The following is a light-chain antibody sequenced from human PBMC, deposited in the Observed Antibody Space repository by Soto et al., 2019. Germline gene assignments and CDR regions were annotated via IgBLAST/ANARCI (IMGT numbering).Light chain of an antibody. CDR3: SSYVSSSTPFYV. CDR2: GVS. CDR1: SSDAGGYNY. V-gene: IGLV2-14*03. Sequence: QSVLTQPATVSGSLVQSITISCTGTSSDAGGYNYVSWYQHHPGKHPKLIIYGVSNRPSGVSNRFSGSKSGNTASLTISGLQAEDEADYYCSSYVSSSTPFYVFGAGTKVTFL. J-gene: IGLJ1*01.